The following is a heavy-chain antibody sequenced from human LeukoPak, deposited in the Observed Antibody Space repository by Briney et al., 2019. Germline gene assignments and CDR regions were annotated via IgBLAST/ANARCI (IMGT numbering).Heavy chain of an antibody. J-gene: IGHJ4*02. D-gene: IGHD6-6*01. Sequence: GGSMRLSCSASGFTFSSYAMHWVRQAPGKGLEYVSAISSNGGSTYYADSVKGRFTISRDNSKNTLYLQMSSLRAEDTAVYYCVKDRRGSSGVGYFDYWGQGTLVTVSS. CDR3: VKDRRGSSGVGYFDY. CDR1: GFTFSSYA. V-gene: IGHV3-64D*06. CDR2: ISSNGGST.